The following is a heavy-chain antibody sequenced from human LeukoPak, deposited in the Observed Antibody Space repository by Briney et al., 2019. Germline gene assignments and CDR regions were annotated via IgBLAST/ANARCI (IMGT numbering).Heavy chain of an antibody. CDR1: GFIFSSYW. CDR3: ARFTYSSGWYLDY. Sequence: GGSLRLSCAASGFIFSSYWMHWVRQAPGKGLVWVSRINSDGSSTSYADSVKVRFTVSRDNAKNTLYLQMNSLRAEDTAVYYCARFTYSSGWYLDYWGQGTLVTVSS. CDR2: INSDGSST. D-gene: IGHD6-19*01. V-gene: IGHV3-74*01. J-gene: IGHJ4*02.